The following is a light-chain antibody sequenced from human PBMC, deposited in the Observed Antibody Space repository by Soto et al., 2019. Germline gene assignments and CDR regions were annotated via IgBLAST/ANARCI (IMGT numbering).Light chain of an antibody. Sequence: DIQMTQSPSTLSASEGDRVTITCRASQSISNWLAWYQQKPGKAPNLLIYKASSLESGVPSRFSGSGSGTEFALTISSLQTDDFATYYCQQYNTYPLTFGGGTTVEIK. CDR3: QQYNTYPLT. J-gene: IGKJ4*01. V-gene: IGKV1-5*03. CDR1: QSISNW. CDR2: KAS.